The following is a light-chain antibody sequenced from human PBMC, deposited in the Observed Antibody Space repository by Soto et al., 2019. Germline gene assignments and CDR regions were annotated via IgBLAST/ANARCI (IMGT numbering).Light chain of an antibody. Sequence: EIVLTQSPATLSLSPGERATLSCRASQSVSSYLAWYQQKPGQAPRLLIYDASNRATGIPARFSGSGSGTDFTLTISSLEPEDFAVYYCQQRSNWRPNFGKGTRLESK. CDR3: QQRSNWRPN. J-gene: IGKJ5*01. CDR2: DAS. V-gene: IGKV3-11*01. CDR1: QSVSSY.